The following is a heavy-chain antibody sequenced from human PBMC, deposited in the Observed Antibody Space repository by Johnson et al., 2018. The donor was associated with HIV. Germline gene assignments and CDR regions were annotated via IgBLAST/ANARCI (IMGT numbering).Heavy chain of an antibody. CDR3: AREEGSDILTRGDAFDI. CDR1: GFIFSNYG. Sequence: QVQLVESGGGVVQPGGSLRLSCAASGFIFSNYGMHWVRQAPGNGLEWVANIKQDGSEKYYADSVKGRFTISRDNAKNTLYLQMNSLRAEDTAVYYCAREEGSDILTRGDAFDIWGQGTMVAVSS. D-gene: IGHD3-9*01. J-gene: IGHJ3*02. CDR2: IKQDGSEK. V-gene: IGHV3-33*01.